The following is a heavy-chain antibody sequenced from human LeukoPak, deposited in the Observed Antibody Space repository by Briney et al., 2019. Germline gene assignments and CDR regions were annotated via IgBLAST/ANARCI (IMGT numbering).Heavy chain of an antibody. D-gene: IGHD2-21*01. J-gene: IGHJ5*02. CDR1: GFSLRTSGVG. V-gene: IGHV2-5*01. CDR3: GHNGLHH. CDR2: TYWNDDQ. Sequence: SGPTLVKPTQTLTLTCTFSGFSLRTSGVGVAWIRQSPGQALEWLAVTYWNDDQRYSPPLKSRLTITKDTSKNQVVLTMTNMDPADTATYYCGHNGLHHWGQGALVTVSS.